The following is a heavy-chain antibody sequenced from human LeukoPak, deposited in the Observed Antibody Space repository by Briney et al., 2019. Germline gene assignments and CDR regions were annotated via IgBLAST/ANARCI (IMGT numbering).Heavy chain of an antibody. J-gene: IGHJ4*02. CDR3: ARYYGSGSYLYYFDY. CDR2: INPNSGGT. D-gene: IGHD3-10*01. Sequence: ASVKVSCKASGYTFTGYYMHWVRQAPGQGLEWMGRINPNSGGTNYVQKFQGRVTMTRDTSISTAYMELSRLRSDDTAVYYCARYYGSGSYLYYFDYWGQGTLVTVSS. V-gene: IGHV1-2*06. CDR1: GYTFTGYY.